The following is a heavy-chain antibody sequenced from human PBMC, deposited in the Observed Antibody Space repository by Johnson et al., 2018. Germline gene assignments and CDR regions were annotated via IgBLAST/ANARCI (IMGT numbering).Heavy chain of an antibody. Sequence: VQLVQSGGNVIRPGGSLRLSCAASGFSFSNTWMNWVRQAPGKGLEWVGRIKGKSDGETKDYAAPVKDRFTISRDDETKPLYLQMERLKTEETAVYYFTKENYGDHGYYYYYYMDVWGKGTTVIVSS. D-gene: IGHD2-21*02. CDR2: IKGKSDGETK. J-gene: IGHJ6*03. V-gene: IGHV3-15*07. CDR1: GFSFSNTW. CDR3: TKENYGDHGYYYYYYMDV.